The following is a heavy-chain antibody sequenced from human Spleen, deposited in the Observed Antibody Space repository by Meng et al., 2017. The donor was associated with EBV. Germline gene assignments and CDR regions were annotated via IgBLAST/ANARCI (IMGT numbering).Heavy chain of an antibody. CDR3: ARQWVGDTLGFYDS. V-gene: IGHV4-39*01. CDR2: VYDSGHT. J-gene: IGHJ4*02. CDR1: GGSISGSSYY. Sequence: LQESGPGLVKPSEPRALPLTVSGGSISGSSYYWGWIRQTPERGLDWIGSVYDSGHTYYNPSLEGRVTISVETSTNQFSLKMNFVSAADTAKYYCARQWVGDTLGFYDSWGQGTLVTVSS. D-gene: IGHD1-26*01.